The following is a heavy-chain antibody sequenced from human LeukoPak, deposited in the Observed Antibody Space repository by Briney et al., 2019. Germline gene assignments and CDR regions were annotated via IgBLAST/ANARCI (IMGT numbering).Heavy chain of an antibody. Sequence: GGSLKLSCAPSRFTFSSFWMTWVRQAPGKGLEWVANINEDGSEKYYVDSEKGRFTISRDNAKNSLYLQMNSLRAEDTALYYCARGGPTGALDDWGQGTLLTVSS. CDR1: RFTFSSFW. J-gene: IGHJ4*02. V-gene: IGHV3-7*01. CDR2: INEDGSEK. CDR3: ARGGPTGALDD. D-gene: IGHD7-27*01.